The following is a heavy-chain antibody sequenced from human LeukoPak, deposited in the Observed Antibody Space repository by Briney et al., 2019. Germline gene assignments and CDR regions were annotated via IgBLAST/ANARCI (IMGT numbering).Heavy chain of an antibody. D-gene: IGHD1-1*01. V-gene: IGHV4-59*08. CDR3: ARAPTGSYYYYYMDV. CDR1: GGSISSYY. J-gene: IGHJ6*03. CDR2: IYYSGST. Sequence: SETLSLTCTASGGSISSYYWSWIRQPPGKGLEWIGYIYYSGSTNYNPSLKSRVTISVDTSKNQFSLKLSSVTAADTAVYYCARAPTGSYYYYYMDVWGKGTTVTVSS.